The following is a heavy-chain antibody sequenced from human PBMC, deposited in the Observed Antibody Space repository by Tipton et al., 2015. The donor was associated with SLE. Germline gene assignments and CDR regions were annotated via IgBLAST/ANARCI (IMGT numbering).Heavy chain of an antibody. CDR3: ARGFDYSPSGEI. J-gene: IGHJ1*01. V-gene: IGHV4-59*11. CDR1: GGSISSHY. D-gene: IGHD3-16*01. Sequence: TLSLTCTVSGGSISSHYWNWIRQPPGKGLEWIGYIYYSGSTDYNPSLKSRITISIDTSKNQFSLNLSSVTAADTAVYYCARGFDYSPSGEIWGQGTLVTASS. CDR2: IYYSGST.